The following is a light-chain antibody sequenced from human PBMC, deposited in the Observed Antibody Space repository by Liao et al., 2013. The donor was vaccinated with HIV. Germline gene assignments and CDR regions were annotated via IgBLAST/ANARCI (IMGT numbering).Light chain of an antibody. CDR2: FDS. J-gene: IGLJ1*01. CDR1: KIGSES. CDR3: QVWDSSRDQYV. V-gene: IGLV3-21*01. Sequence: SYVLTQPASVSVAPGNTATITCGGGKIGSESVHWYQQKAGQAPVLVISFDSDRPSGIPERFSGSTSGNTATVTIARVEAGDEADYYCQVWDSSRDQYVFGGGTKVTVL.